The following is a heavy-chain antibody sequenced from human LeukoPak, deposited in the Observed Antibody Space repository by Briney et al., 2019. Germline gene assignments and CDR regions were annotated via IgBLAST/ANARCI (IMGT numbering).Heavy chain of an antibody. J-gene: IGHJ6*03. Sequence: GASVKVSCKASGYTFTSYDINWVRQATGQGLEWMGWMNPNSGNTGYAQKFQGRVTMTRNTSISTAYMELSSLRSEDTAVYYCARVVYYYYYIDVWGKGTTVAVSS. V-gene: IGHV1-8*01. CDR1: GYTFTSYD. CDR3: ARVVYYYYYIDV. CDR2: MNPNSGNT.